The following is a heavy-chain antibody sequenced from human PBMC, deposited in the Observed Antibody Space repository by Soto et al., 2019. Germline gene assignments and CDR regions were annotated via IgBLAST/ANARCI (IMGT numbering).Heavy chain of an antibody. Sequence: PSETLSLTCGVSGYSLTSGDHWCLSRHPPGKGLGGIGTIYHSGTTYYNPSLMSRVTMSGDTSKNQFSLKVTSATAADTAVYFCVRVYGRSSCFFDSWGQGTLVTV. V-gene: IGHV4-38-2*01. J-gene: IGHJ4*02. CDR3: VRVYGRSSCFFDS. D-gene: IGHD6-6*01. CDR1: GYSLTSGDH. CDR2: IYHSGTT.